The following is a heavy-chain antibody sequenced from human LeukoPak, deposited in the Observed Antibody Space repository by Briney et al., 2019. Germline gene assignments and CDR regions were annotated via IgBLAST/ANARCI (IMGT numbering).Heavy chain of an antibody. CDR2: ISGSGGST. V-gene: IGHV3-23*01. CDR3: AKADYDFWSGTFDY. CDR1: GFTFSSYA. Sequence: GGSLRLSCAASGFTFSSYAMSWVRQAPGKGLEWVSAISGSGGSTYYADSVKGRFTISRDNSKNTLYLQMNSLRAKDTAVYYCAKADYDFWSGTFDYWGQGTLVTVSS. J-gene: IGHJ4*02. D-gene: IGHD3-3*01.